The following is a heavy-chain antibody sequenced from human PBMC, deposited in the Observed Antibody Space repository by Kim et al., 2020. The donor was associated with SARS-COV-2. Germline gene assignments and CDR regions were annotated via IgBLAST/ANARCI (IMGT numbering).Heavy chain of an antibody. CDR3: ARRMGQGYSSGGGDFDY. V-gene: IGHV5-51*01. CDR2: IYPGDSDT. D-gene: IGHD6-19*01. J-gene: IGHJ4*02. Sequence: GESLKISCKGSGYSFTSYWIGWVRQMPGKVLEWMGIIYPGDSDTRYSPSFQGQVTIPADKSISTAYLQWSSLKASDTAMYYCARRMGQGYSSGGGDFDYWGQGTLVTVSS. CDR1: GYSFTSYW.